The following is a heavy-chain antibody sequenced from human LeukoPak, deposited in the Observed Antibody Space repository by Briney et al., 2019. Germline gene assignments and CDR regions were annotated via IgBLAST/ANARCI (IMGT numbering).Heavy chain of an antibody. D-gene: IGHD3-22*01. CDR2: MNPNSGDT. CDR3: ARGRYGLLSGYDY. J-gene: IGHJ4*02. V-gene: IGHV1-2*02. CDR1: GYIFTGYY. Sequence: ASVKVSCKASGYIFTGYYVHWVRQAPGQGLEWMGWMNPNSGDTNYAQKFQGRVTMTRDTSITTAYVELSSLTSDYAAVYYCARGRYGLLSGYDYWGQGAMVTVSS.